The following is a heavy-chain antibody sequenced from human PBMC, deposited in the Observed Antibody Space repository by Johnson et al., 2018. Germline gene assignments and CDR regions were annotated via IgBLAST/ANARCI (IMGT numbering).Heavy chain of an antibody. V-gene: IGHV3-64*01. CDR3: ARDTSGYSYEYIQY. J-gene: IGHJ1*01. CDR1: GFTFSTYA. D-gene: IGHD3-22*01. CDR2: ISRNGDST. Sequence: VQLVESGGGLVQPGGSLRLPCAASGFTFSTYAMHWVRQAPGKGLEYVSTISRNGDSTFYANAVKGCLTISRDNSKHTLYLQMASMRAEDMAVYFGARDTSGYSYEYIQYWGQGTLVTDSS.